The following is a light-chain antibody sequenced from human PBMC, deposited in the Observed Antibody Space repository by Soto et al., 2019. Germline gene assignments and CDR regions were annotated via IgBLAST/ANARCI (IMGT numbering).Light chain of an antibody. CDR2: GSF. V-gene: IGKV3D-15*01. Sequence: EVVMTQSPATLSVSPGERATLSCRASQSVTSNLAWYKQKPGRAPRLLIYGSFTRAPGIPARFSGSGSGTEFTLTISSLQYEDFALYYCQQYNNWPLTFGGGTKVEIK. CDR1: QSVTSN. CDR3: QQYNNWPLT. J-gene: IGKJ4*01.